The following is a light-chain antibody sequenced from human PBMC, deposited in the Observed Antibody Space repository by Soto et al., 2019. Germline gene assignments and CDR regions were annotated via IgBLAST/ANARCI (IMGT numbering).Light chain of an antibody. Sequence: EIGMTQSPATLSVSPGDRATLSCRPSQSINTNLAWYQQKPGQAPRLLIYGASTRATGIPASFSGSGSGTEFTLTISSLQSEDFAVYYCQQYNNWPRTFGQGTKVDIK. J-gene: IGKJ1*01. V-gene: IGKV3-15*01. CDR1: QSINTN. CDR3: QQYNNWPRT. CDR2: GAS.